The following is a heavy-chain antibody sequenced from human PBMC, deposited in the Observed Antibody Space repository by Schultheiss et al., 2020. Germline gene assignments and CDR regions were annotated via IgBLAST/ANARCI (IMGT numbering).Heavy chain of an antibody. V-gene: IGHV1-46*01. J-gene: IGHJ4*02. D-gene: IGHD3-3*01. CDR1: GYTFTGWY. Sequence: ASVKVSCKASGYTFTGWYMHWVRQAPGQGLEWMGIINPSGGSTSYAQKFQGRVTMTRDTSTSTVYMELSSLRSEDTAVYYCARASFILEWLTAIDYWGQGTLVTVSS. CDR3: ARASFILEWLTAIDY. CDR2: INPSGGST.